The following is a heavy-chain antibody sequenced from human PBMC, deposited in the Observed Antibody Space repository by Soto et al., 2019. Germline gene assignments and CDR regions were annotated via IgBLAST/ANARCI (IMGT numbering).Heavy chain of an antibody. CDR3: ARSGTDFWSVYSSVVGCTPLHFDY. D-gene: IGHD3-3*01. CDR1: GYSISSGYY. Sequence: SETLSLTCAVSGYSISSGYYWGWIRQPPGKGLEWIGSIYHSGSTYYNPSLKSRVTISVDTSKNQFSLKLSSVTAADTAVDYCARSGTDFWSVYSSVVGCTPLHFDYWGKGTLVTVSS. J-gene: IGHJ4*02. CDR2: IYHSGST. V-gene: IGHV4-38-2*01.